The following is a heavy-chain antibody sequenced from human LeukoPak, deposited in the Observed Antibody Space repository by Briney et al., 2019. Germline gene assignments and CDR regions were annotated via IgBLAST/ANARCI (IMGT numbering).Heavy chain of an antibody. J-gene: IGHJ3*02. D-gene: IGHD3-10*01. CDR2: FDPEDGET. CDR1: GYTLTELS. Sequence: ASVKVSCKVSGYTLTELSMHWVRQAPGKGLEWMGGFDPEDGETIYAQKFQGRVTMTEDTSTDTAYMELSSLRSGDTAVYYCATDHLGDDAFDIWGQGTMVTVSS. CDR3: ATDHLGDDAFDI. V-gene: IGHV1-24*01.